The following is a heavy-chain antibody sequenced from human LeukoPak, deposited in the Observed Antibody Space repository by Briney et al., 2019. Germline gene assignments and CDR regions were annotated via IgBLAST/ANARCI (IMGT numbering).Heavy chain of an antibody. Sequence: PGESLRLSCATSGFTFSSYAMDWVRQAPGKGLEWVSSISSGGNYKYYGDSVWGRFTISRDDAKNSLCLEMNSLRAEDTAVYYCARDTRQTSVTNFDSWGQGTLVIVS. CDR2: ISSGGNYK. V-gene: IGHV3-21*01. CDR1: GFTFSSYA. CDR3: ARDTRQTSVTNFDS. D-gene: IGHD4-17*01. J-gene: IGHJ4*02.